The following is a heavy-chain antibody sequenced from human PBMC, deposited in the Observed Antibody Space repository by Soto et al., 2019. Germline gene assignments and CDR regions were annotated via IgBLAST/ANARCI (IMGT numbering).Heavy chain of an antibody. V-gene: IGHV4-34*01. D-gene: IGHD6-13*01. CDR2: INHSGST. J-gene: IGHJ4*02. CDR3: ARGEDSSSWLDY. CDR1: GGSFSGYY. Sequence: QVQLQQWGAGLLKPSETLSLTCAVYGGSFSGYYWSWIRQPPGKGLEWIGEINHSGSTNYNPSLKSRVTISVDTSKNQFSLKLSSVTAADTAVYYCARGEDSSSWLDYLGQGTLVTVSS.